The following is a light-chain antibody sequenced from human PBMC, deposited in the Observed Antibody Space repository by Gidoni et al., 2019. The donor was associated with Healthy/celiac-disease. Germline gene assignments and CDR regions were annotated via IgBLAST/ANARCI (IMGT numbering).Light chain of an antibody. J-gene: IGKJ1*01. CDR3: QQLNSYPRT. V-gene: IGKV1-9*01. Sequence: DIQLNQSPSFLSASVGDRVTITCRASQGISSYLAWYQQKPGKAPKLLIYAASTLQSGVPSRFSGSGSGTEFTLTISSLPPEEFATYYCQQLNSYPRTFGQGTKVEIK. CDR1: QGISSY. CDR2: AAS.